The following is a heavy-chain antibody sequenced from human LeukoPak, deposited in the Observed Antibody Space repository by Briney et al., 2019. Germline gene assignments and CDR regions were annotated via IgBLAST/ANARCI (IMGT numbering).Heavy chain of an antibody. J-gene: IGHJ6*03. CDR3: ARDINYDFWSGYTYYYYMDV. CDR2: INPKSDGT. V-gene: IGHV1-2*02. CDR1: GYTFTGYY. Sequence: ASVKVSCKASGYTFTGYYMHWVRQAPGQGLEWMGWINPKSDGTTYAQKFQDRVTVTKDTSISTAYMELSRLRSDDMAVYYCARDINYDFWSGYTYYYYMDVWGKGTTVTVSS. D-gene: IGHD3-3*01.